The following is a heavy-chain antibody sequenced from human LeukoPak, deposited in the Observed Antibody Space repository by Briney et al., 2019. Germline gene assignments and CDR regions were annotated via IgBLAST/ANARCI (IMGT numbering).Heavy chain of an antibody. CDR2: IIPIFGTA. V-gene: IGHV1-69*13. CDR1: GGTFSSYA. J-gene: IGHJ4*02. CDR3: ARSGGYCSSTSCHTADY. Sequence: SVKVSCKASGGTFSSYAISWVRQAPGQGLGWMGGIIPIFGTANYAQKFQGRVTITADESTSTAYMELSRLRSDDTAVYYCARSGGYCSSTSCHTADYWGQGTLVTVSS. D-gene: IGHD2-2*02.